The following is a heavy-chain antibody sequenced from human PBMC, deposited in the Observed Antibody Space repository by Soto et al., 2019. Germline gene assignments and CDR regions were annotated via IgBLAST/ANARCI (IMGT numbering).Heavy chain of an antibody. J-gene: IGHJ3*01. CDR1: GFTFSHSW. CDR2: IKQDGSDK. Sequence: GGSLRLSCAASGFTFSHSWMSWVRQAPGKGLEWVANIKQDGSDKYYVDSVKGRFTISRDNANNSLFLQMNSLRAEDTALYYCARDGRGSVWGQGTMVTVSS. D-gene: IGHD3-10*01. CDR3: ARDGRGSV. V-gene: IGHV3-7*01.